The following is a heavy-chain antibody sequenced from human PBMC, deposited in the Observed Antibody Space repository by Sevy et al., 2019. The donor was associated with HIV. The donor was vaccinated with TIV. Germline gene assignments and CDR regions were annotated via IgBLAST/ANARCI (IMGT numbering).Heavy chain of an antibody. J-gene: IGHJ4*02. CDR2: TYYRSKWYY. Sequence: KQSQTLSLTCAISGDSVSSNSAAWNWIRQSPSRGLEWLGRTYYRSKWYYDYALSVKSRITINPDTSMNQFSLQLNSVTPEETAVFFCARDSVYCSGGSCYSESFDSWGQGTLVTVSS. CDR3: ARDSVYCSGGSCYSESFDS. D-gene: IGHD2-15*01. CDR1: GDSVSSNSAA. V-gene: IGHV6-1*01.